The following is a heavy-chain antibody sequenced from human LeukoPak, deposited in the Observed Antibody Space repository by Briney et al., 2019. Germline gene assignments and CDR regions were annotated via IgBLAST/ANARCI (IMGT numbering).Heavy chain of an antibody. J-gene: IGHJ4*02. V-gene: IGHV3-48*01. CDR1: GFTFSAYS. D-gene: IGHD5-24*01. Sequence: GGSLRLSCAASGFTFSAYSMNWVRQAPGKGLEWISYIVISSGNTKYADSVKGRFSISGDKAKNSLYLQMNSLRVEDTAVYYCARDYKYAFDNWGQGTLVTVSS. CDR2: IVISSGNT. CDR3: ARDYKYAFDN.